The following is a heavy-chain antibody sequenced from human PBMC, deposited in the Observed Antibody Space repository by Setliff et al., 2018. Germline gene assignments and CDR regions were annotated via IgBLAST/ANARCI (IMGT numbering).Heavy chain of an antibody. CDR2: ISVYNGNT. CDR1: GYTFTRNG. D-gene: IGHD3-22*01. J-gene: IGHJ6*02. CDR3: ASSVDYYDRSGYPYAMDV. Sequence: VASVKVSCKASGYTFTRNGINWVRQAPGQGLEWMGWISVYNGNTHYAQKFQGRVTMTTDTSTTTAYMDLRSLRSDDTAVYYCASSVDYYDRSGYPYAMDVWGQGTTATVSS. V-gene: IGHV1-18*01.